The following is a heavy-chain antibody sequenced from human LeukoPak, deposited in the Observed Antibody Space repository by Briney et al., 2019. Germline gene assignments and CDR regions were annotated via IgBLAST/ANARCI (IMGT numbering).Heavy chain of an antibody. CDR2: IAGSDGFT. J-gene: IGHJ4*02. D-gene: IGHD1-7*01. CDR1: GFPFSSYA. Sequence: GGSLRLSCAASGFPFSSYAMNWVRQAPGKGLEWVSVIAGSDGFTQYADSVKGRFTISRDNSKNTIYLQMDSLRAEDTAIYYCARDYWWNYDYWGQGTLVTVSS. CDR3: ARDYWWNYDY. V-gene: IGHV3-23*01.